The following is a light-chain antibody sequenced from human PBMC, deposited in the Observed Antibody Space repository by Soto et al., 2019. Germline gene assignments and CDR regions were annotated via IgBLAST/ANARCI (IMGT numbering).Light chain of an antibody. J-gene: IGLJ2*01. V-gene: IGLV2-8*01. Sequence: QSALTQPPSASGSPGQSVTISCTGTSSDVCGYNYVSWYQQHPGRAPKLMFYEVTKRPAGVPDRFSGSKSGNTASLTVSGLQAEDEADYYCSSYAGSNNFVVFGGVTKLTVL. CDR2: EVT. CDR1: SSDVCGYNY. CDR3: SSYAGSNNFVV.